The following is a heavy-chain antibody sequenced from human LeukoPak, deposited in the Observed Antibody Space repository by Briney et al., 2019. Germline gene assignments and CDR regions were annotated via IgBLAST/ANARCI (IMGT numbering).Heavy chain of an antibody. Sequence: GGSLRLSCTASGLTFTTSGFNWVRQAPGKGLEWVASIGPTGSDRYHADSIKGRFTISRDNANNFLYLQMNSLRAEDTAVYYCATETNGRHYDYWGQGTLLTVSS. V-gene: IGHV3-21*06. CDR1: GLTFTTSG. D-gene: IGHD1-14*01. J-gene: IGHJ4*02. CDR3: ATETNGRHYDY. CDR2: IGPTGSDR.